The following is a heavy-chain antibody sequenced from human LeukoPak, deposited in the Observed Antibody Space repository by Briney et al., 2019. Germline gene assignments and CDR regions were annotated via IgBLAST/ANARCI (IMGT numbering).Heavy chain of an antibody. Sequence: GGSLRLSCAASGFTFNSYAMSWVRQAPGKGLEWVSAISGSGGSTYYADSVKGRFTISRDNSKNTLYLQMNSLRAEDTAVYYCAKAEYYDILTGYYDFDYWGQGTLVTVSS. D-gene: IGHD3-9*01. J-gene: IGHJ4*02. CDR1: GFTFNSYA. V-gene: IGHV3-23*01. CDR3: AKAEYYDILTGYYDFDY. CDR2: ISGSGGST.